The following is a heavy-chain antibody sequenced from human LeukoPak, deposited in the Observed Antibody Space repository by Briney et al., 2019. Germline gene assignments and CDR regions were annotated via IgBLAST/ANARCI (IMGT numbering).Heavy chain of an antibody. J-gene: IGHJ6*03. Sequence: ASVKVSCKASGGTFSSYTISWVRQAPGQGLECMGRIIPILGIANYAQKFQGRVTITADKSTSTAYMELSSLRSEDTAVYYCARRGARGYYYMDVWGKGTTVTVSS. CDR1: GGTFSSYT. D-gene: IGHD1-26*01. CDR3: ARRGARGYYYMDV. V-gene: IGHV1-69*02. CDR2: IIPILGIA.